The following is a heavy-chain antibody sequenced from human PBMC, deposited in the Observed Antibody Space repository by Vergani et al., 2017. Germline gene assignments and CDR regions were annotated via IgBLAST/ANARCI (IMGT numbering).Heavy chain of an antibody. D-gene: IGHD3-9*01. CDR3: ARALKLRYSPFGDYYYYGMDV. CDR2: INHSGST. V-gene: IGHV4-4*03. Sequence: QVQLQESGPGLVKPPGTLSLTCAVSGGSISSSNWWSWVRQPPGKGLQWIGEINHSGSTNYNPSLKSRVTISVDKSKNQFSLKLSSVTAADTAVYYCARALKLRYSPFGDYYYYGMDVWGQGTTVTVSS. J-gene: IGHJ6*02. CDR1: GGSISSSNW.